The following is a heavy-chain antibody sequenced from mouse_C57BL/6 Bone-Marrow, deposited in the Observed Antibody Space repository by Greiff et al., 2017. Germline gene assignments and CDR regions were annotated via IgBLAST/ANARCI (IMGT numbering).Heavy chain of an antibody. CDR2: IRLKSDNYAT. CDR3: SYYSNSTDY. CDR1: GFTFSNYW. D-gene: IGHD2-5*01. Sequence: EVKVEESGGGLVQPGGSMKLSCVASGFTFSNYWTNWVRQSPEKGLEWVAQIRLKSDNYATHYAESVKGRFTISRDDSKSSVYLQMNNLRAEDTGIYYCSYYSNSTDYWGQGTSVTVSS. V-gene: IGHV6-3*01. J-gene: IGHJ4*01.